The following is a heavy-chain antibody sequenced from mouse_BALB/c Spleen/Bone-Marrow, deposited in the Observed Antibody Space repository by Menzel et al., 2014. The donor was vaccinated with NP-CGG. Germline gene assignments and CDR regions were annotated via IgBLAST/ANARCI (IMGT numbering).Heavy chain of an antibody. D-gene: IGHD2-4*01. V-gene: IGHV1-14*01. CDR3: ARDGGLRRGDYYAMDY. CDR2: INPYNDGT. CDR1: GYTFTAYV. J-gene: IGHJ4*01. Sequence: VQLQQPGPELVKPGASVKMSCKASGYTFTAYVMHWVQQKPGQGLEWIGYINPYNDGTKYNEKFKGKATLTSDKSSSTAYMELSGLTSEDSAVYYCARDGGLRRGDYYAMDYWGQGTSVTVSS.